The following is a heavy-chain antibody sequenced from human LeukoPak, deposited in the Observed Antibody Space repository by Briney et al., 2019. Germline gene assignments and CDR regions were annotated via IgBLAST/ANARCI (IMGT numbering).Heavy chain of an antibody. CDR2: IIPIFGTA. V-gene: IGHV1-69*06. Sequence: ASVKVSCKASGYTFTNYDIHWVRQATGQGLEWMGGIIPIFGTANYAQKFRGRVTITADKSTRAAYMELSSLRSEDTAVYYCARDNDSRDPPHFDYWGQGTLVTVSS. J-gene: IGHJ4*02. D-gene: IGHD3-16*01. CDR3: ARDNDSRDPPHFDY. CDR1: GYTFTNYD.